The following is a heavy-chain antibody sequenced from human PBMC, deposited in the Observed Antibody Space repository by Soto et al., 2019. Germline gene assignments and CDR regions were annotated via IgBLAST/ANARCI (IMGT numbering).Heavy chain of an antibody. Sequence: SETLSLTCAVYGGSFSGYYWSWIRQPPGKGLEWIGEINHSGSTNYNPSLKSRVTISVDTSKNQFSLKLSSVTAADTAVYYCARDSWYSSCWYGTYYFDYWGQGTLVTVSS. CDR2: INHSGST. CDR3: ARDSWYSSCWYGTYYFDY. CDR1: GGSFSGYY. J-gene: IGHJ4*02. D-gene: IGHD6-19*01. V-gene: IGHV4-34*01.